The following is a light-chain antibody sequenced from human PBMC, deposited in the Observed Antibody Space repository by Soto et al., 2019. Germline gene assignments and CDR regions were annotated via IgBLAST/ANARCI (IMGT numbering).Light chain of an antibody. CDR1: SRDVGAYVY. CDR3: SAYAGSNRLV. J-gene: IGLJ2*01. V-gene: IGLV2-8*01. Sequence: QSVLTQPSSASGSPGESVTMSCTGTSRDVGAYVYVSWFQQHPGKAPKLLIYEVTKRPSGVPDRFSGSRSGNTASLTVSGLQVEDEADYYCSAYAGSNRLVFGGGTQLTVL. CDR2: EVT.